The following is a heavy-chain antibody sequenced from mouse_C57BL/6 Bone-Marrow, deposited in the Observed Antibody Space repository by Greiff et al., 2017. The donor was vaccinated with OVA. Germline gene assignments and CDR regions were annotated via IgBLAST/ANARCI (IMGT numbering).Heavy chain of an antibody. CDR1: GFTFSDYY. V-gene: IGHV5-12*01. CDR3: ARQGAYGSSSYYFDY. CDR2: ISNGGGST. D-gene: IGHD1-1*01. Sequence: EVKLMESGGGLVQPGGSLKLSCAASGFTFSDYYMYWVRQTPEKRLEWVAYISNGGGSTYYPDTVKGRFTLSRDNAKNTLYLQMSRLKSEDTAMYYCARQGAYGSSSYYFDYWGQGTTLTVSS. J-gene: IGHJ2*01.